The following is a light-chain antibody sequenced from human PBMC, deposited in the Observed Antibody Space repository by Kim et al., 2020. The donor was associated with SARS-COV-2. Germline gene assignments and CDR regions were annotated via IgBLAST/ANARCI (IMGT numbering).Light chain of an antibody. CDR2: GAS. CDR3: QQYDNRPNT. J-gene: IGKJ2*01. Sequence: EIVMTQSPATLSVSPGERATLSCRASQSVDSNLAGYQQKPGQAPRLLMYGASTRATAIPGRFGGSGSGTEFTLTISSLQSEDFAIYYCQQYDNRPNTLGQGTELEI. CDR1: QSVDSN. V-gene: IGKV3-15*01.